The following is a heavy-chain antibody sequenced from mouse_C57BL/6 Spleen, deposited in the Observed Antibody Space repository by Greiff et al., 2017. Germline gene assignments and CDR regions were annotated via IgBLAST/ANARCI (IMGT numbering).Heavy chain of an antibody. CDR2: ISYDGSN. J-gene: IGHJ4*01. V-gene: IGHV3-6*01. CDR1: GYSITSGYY. CDR3: ARWHYGSFMDY. D-gene: IGHD1-1*01. Sequence: EVQLVESGPGLVKPSQSLSLTCSVTGYSITSGYYWNWIRQFPGNKLEWMGYISYDGSNNYNPSLKNRISITRDTSKNQFFLKLNSVTTEDTATYYCARWHYGSFMDYWGQGTSVTVSS.